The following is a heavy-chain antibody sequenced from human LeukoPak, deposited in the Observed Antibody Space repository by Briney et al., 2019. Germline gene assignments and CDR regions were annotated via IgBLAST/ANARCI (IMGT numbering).Heavy chain of an antibody. CDR3: AREGSYCVGGDCYSFDF. Sequence: ASVNVSCKASGYRFISNYIQWVRQAPGLGPEWMGWMHPGNGNTRYAEKFQGRVTMTRDTSINTAYMDLNSLRSDDPAVYYCAREGSYCVGGDCYSFDFWGQGTLITVSS. J-gene: IGHJ4*02. D-gene: IGHD2-21*02. V-gene: IGHV1-2*02. CDR1: GYRFISNY. CDR2: MHPGNGNT.